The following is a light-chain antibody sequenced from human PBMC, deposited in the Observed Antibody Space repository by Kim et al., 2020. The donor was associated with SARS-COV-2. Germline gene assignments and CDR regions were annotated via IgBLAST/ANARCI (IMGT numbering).Light chain of an antibody. CDR3: QHYNISFT. J-gene: IGKJ3*01. V-gene: IGKV1-33*01. CDR1: QDISNY. CDR2: DAS. Sequence: DIQMTQSPSSLSASVGDRVTITCQASQDISNYLNWYQQKAGKAPKLLIYDASNLETGVPSRFRGSGSGTGFTFTISSLQPEDIATYYCQHYNISFTFGPGTKVDIK.